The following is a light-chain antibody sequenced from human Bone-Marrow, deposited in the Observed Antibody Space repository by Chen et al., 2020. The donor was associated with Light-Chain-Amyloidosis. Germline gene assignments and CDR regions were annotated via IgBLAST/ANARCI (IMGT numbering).Light chain of an antibody. V-gene: IGLV1-47*01. CDR3: AAWDDSLTGPV. Sequence: QSILIQPPSASGTAGQWGTMSCSGPSSNIGTNHVYWYQQFPGLAPKLLIYVSDQRSSGVPDRFSASKSGISASLAINGLRSEDEADYYCAAWDDSLTGPVFGGGTKLTVL. CDR1: SSNIGTNH. CDR2: VSD. J-gene: IGLJ3*02.